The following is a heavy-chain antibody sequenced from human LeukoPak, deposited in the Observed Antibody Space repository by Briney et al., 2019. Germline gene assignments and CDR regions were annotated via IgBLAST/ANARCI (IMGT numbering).Heavy chain of an antibody. Sequence: SGGSLRLSCVASGFPFSSYWMTWVRQAPGKGLEWVANIKQDGSKKSYVDSVRGRFTISRDNAKNSLYLQMNRLRAEDTAIYYCTRVGYIDEGIDYWGQGPLVTVSS. CDR2: IKQDGSKK. D-gene: IGHD5-24*01. CDR1: GFPFSSYW. V-gene: IGHV3-7*04. CDR3: TRVGYIDEGIDY. J-gene: IGHJ4*02.